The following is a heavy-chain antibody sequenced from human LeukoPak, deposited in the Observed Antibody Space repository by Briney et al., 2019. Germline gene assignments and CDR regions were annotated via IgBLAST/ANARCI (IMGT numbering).Heavy chain of an antibody. CDR3: ARRVDTAMITGFDY. V-gene: IGHV4-39*01. D-gene: IGHD5-18*01. Sequence: PSETLSLTCTVSGGSISSTTYYWGWLRQPPGRGREWIGTIYSSGSTYYNPSLKSRVTISVATSRNQFSLNLSSVTAADTAVYYCARRVDTAMITGFDYWGQGTLVTVSS. CDR2: IYSSGST. CDR1: GGSISSTTYY. J-gene: IGHJ4*02.